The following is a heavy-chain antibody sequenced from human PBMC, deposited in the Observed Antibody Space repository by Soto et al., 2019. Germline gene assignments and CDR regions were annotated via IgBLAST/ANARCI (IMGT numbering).Heavy chain of an antibody. CDR1: GFSISINY. CDR2: IHADGST. Sequence: EVHLVETGGGLIQPGGSLRLSCAASGFSISINYMSWVRQAPGKGLEWVSLIHADGSTSYADSVNGRFTISRDNSKNTVYLQMNSLRVEDTAVYYCASLAVAEGFDTWGQGNLVTVSS. J-gene: IGHJ5*02. D-gene: IGHD6-19*01. V-gene: IGHV3-53*02. CDR3: ASLAVAEGFDT.